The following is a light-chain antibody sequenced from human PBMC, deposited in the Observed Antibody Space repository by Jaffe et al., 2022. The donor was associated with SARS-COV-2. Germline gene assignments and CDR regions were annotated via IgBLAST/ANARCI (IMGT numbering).Light chain of an antibody. CDR2: DAA. V-gene: IGKV3-11*01. CDR3: QHRSDWPSIT. J-gene: IGKJ5*01. CDR1: QSVSSS. Sequence: ETVLTQSPGTLSLSPGERATLSCRASQSVSSSLAWYQQKPGQAPRLLIYDAANRATGIPARFSGSGSGTYFTLTISSLDPEDFAVYYCQHRSDWPSITFGQGTRLEIK.